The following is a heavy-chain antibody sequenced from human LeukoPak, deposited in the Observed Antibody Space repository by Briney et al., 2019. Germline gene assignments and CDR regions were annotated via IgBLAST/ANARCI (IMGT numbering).Heavy chain of an antibody. J-gene: IGHJ4*01. D-gene: IGHD6-13*01. Sequence: PGGSLRLSCAVSGFTFTDYWMNWVRQAPGKGLEWVASIRQDGGEKYYVDSVKGRFTISRDNTKNSLYLQMSALRAEDTAVYYCARDGTAAGLYFDLWGQGTLVTVCS. CDR2: IRQDGGEK. CDR3: ARDGTAAGLYFDL. CDR1: GFTFTDYW. V-gene: IGHV3-7*01.